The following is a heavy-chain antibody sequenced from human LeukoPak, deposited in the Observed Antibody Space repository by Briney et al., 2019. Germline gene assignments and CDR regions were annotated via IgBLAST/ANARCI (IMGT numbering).Heavy chain of an antibody. CDR3: ARDRYGGNDY. V-gene: IGHV3-7*01. CDR2: IKQDGSEK. D-gene: IGHD1-26*01. Sequence: GGSLRLSCAASGFTSSSYWMSWVRQAPGKGLEWVANIKQDGSEKYYVDSVKGRFTISRDNAKNSLYLQMNSLRAEDTAVYYCARDRYGGNDYWGQGTLVTVSS. J-gene: IGHJ4*02. CDR1: GFTSSSYW.